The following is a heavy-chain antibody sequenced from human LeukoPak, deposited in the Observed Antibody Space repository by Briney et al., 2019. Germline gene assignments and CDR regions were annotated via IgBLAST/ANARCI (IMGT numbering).Heavy chain of an antibody. V-gene: IGHV4-34*01. CDR3: ARGQGTVTTH. D-gene: IGHD4-17*01. CDR1: GGSFSGYY. CDR2: INHSGSA. Sequence: PSETLSLTCAVSGGSFSGYYWTWIRQSPGKGLEWIGEINHSGSANYNPSLKSRVTISLDTSKNQFSLKLSSVTAADTAVYYCARGQGTVTTHWGQGTLVTVSS. J-gene: IGHJ4*02.